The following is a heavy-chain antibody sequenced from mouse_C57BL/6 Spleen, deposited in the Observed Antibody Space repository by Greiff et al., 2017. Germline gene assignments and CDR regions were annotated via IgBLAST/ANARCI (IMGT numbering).Heavy chain of an antibody. D-gene: IGHD1-1*01. CDR1: GFTFSSYG. J-gene: IGHJ2*01. CDR2: ISSGGSYT. CDR3: ARQTITTVVATNFDY. Sequence: EVMLVESGGDLVKPGGSLKLSCAASGFTFSSYGMSWVRQTPDKRLEWVATISSGGSYTYYPDSVKGRFTISRDNAKNTLYLQMSSLKSEDTAMYYCARQTITTVVATNFDYWGQGTTRTVSS. V-gene: IGHV5-6*01.